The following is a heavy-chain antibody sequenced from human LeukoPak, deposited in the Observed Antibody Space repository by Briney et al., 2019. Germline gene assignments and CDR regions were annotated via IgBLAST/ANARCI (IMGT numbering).Heavy chain of an antibody. CDR3: AVDDSSGVIYYFDY. J-gene: IGHJ4*02. V-gene: IGHV3-23*01. D-gene: IGHD6-19*01. Sequence: PGGSLRLSCAASGFTFSYHAMSWVRQTPGKGLEWVSSIIGSGDSTYYADSVKGRFTISRDNSKNTLYLQMNSLRAEDTAVYYCAVDDSSGVIYYFDYWGQGTLVTVSS. CDR1: GFTFSYHA. CDR2: IIGSGDST.